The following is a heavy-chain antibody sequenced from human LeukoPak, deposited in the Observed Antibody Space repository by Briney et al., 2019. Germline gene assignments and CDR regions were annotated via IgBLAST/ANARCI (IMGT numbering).Heavy chain of an antibody. Sequence: GGSLRLSCAASGFTFNNYAMTWVRQAPAKGLEWVSAISGSGYSTYYADSVKGRFTISRDNSKNTLYLQMNSLRAEDTALYFCAQWSRYFDYWGQGTLVTVSS. CDR3: AQWSRYFDY. J-gene: IGHJ4*02. V-gene: IGHV3-23*01. CDR1: GFTFNNYA. CDR2: ISGSGYST. D-gene: IGHD1-26*01.